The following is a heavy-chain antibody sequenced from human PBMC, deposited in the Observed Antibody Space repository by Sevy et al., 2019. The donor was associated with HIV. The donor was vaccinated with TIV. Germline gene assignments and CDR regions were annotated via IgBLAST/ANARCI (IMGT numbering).Heavy chain of an antibody. CDR1: GYSFTSHW. V-gene: IGHV5-51*01. Sequence: GESLKISCKGSGYSFTSHWIGWVRHMPGKGLEWMGIIYPDDSASRYSPSFQGQVTFSADKSFSTAYLQWSSLKASDTAMYYCATSRSGYFDSSGYYIYWGQGTLVTVSS. CDR2: IYPDDSAS. CDR3: ATSRSGYFDSSGYYIY. D-gene: IGHD3-22*01. J-gene: IGHJ4*02.